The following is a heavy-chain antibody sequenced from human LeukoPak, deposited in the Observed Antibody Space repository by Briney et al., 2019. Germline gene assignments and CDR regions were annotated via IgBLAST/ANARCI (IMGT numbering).Heavy chain of an antibody. CDR1: GGSISSGDYY. J-gene: IGHJ4*02. CDR2: IYHNGGT. D-gene: IGHD3-16*01. V-gene: IGHV4-39*07. CDR3: GRGGDDHADHFDS. Sequence: SETLSHTCTVSGGSISSGDYYWRWIRQPPGKGLEWIGEIYHNGGTNYNPSLKSRLTMSLDKSKNQFSLNLNSVTAEDTAAYYCGRGGDDHADHFDSWGQGTLVTVSS.